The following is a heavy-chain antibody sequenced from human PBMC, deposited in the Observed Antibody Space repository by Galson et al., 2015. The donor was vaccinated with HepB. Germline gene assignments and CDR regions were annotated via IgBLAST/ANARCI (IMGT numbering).Heavy chain of an antibody. CDR1: GYSFASHW. J-gene: IGHJ4*02. CDR2: VYPADSDT. Sequence: QSGAEVKKPGESLKISCQGSGYSFASHWIGWVRQRPGKGLEWMGIVYPADSDTVYSPSFQGQVTFSADKSTSTAYLQWGSLKASDTAMYYCARMLAGYSYGYDGFDFWGQGTLVAVSS. V-gene: IGHV5-51*01. D-gene: IGHD5-18*01. CDR3: ARMLAGYSYGYDGFDF.